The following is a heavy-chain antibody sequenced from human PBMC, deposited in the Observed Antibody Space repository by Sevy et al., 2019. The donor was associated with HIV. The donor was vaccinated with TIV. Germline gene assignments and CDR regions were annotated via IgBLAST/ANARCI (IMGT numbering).Heavy chain of an antibody. D-gene: IGHD1-1*01. CDR1: GGSISSYF. CDR2: INFTGNT. V-gene: IGHV4-59*01. CDR3: ARDSTTRPRVLDD. J-gene: IGHJ4*02. Sequence: WETLSLTCSVSGGSISSYFWTWVRQSPGKALEWIGNINFTGNTDYSPSLKSRVTLSLDTSNSQFSLTLKSVTAADTAIYFCARDSTTRPRVLDDWGQGTLVTVSS.